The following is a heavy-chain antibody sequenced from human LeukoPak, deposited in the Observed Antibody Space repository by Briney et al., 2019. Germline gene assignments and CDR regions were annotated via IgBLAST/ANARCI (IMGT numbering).Heavy chain of an antibody. V-gene: IGHV3-74*01. CDR2: IDADGGST. CDR1: GFTFGNYW. J-gene: IGHJ4*02. D-gene: IGHD2-15*01. Sequence: GGSLRLSCAASGFTFGNYWMHWVRQAPGKGLVWVSRIDADGGSTTYADSVKGRFTISRDNPKNTLYLRMSSLRAEDTGFYYCARDNSGPFDYWSRGTLVTVSS. CDR3: ARDNSGPFDY.